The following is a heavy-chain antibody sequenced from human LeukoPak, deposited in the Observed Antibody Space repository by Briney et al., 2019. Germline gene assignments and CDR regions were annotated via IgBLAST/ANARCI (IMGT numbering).Heavy chain of an antibody. J-gene: IGHJ4*02. D-gene: IGHD6-13*01. CDR1: GFTFDDYA. CDR2: ISGDGGST. Sequence: RGSLRLSCAASGFTFDDYAMHWVRQAPGKVLEWVSLISGDGGSTYYADSVKGRFTISRDNSKNSLYLQMNSLRTEDTALYYCAKDGSQQHHDYFDYWGQGTPVPVSS. V-gene: IGHV3-43*02. CDR3: AKDGSQQHHDYFDY.